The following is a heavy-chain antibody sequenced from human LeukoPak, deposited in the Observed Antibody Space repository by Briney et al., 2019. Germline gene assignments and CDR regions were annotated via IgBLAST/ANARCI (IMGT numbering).Heavy chain of an antibody. Sequence: SVKVSCKASGGTFSSYAISWVRQAPGQGLEWMGRIIPIFGTANYAQQFQGRVTITTDESTSTAYMELSSLRSEDTAVYYCARWMGAEDDNWFDPWGQGTLVTVSS. V-gene: IGHV1-69*05. CDR3: ARWMGAEDDNWFDP. CDR1: GGTFSSYA. J-gene: IGHJ5*02. CDR2: IIPIFGTA. D-gene: IGHD1-26*01.